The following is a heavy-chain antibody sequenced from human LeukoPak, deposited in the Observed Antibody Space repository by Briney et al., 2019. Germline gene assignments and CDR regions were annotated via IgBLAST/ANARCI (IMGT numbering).Heavy chain of an antibody. D-gene: IGHD5-24*01. CDR2: INPNSGGT. CDR3: ARYYGDVYSLYYFDY. CDR1: GYTFTGYY. J-gene: IGHJ4*02. Sequence: ASVKVSCKASGYTFTGYYMHWVRQAPGQGLEWMGWINPNSGGTNYAQKFQGRVTLTRDTSTSTAYMELSRLRSDDTAMYYCARYYGDVYSLYYFDYWGLGTQVTVSS. V-gene: IGHV1-2*02.